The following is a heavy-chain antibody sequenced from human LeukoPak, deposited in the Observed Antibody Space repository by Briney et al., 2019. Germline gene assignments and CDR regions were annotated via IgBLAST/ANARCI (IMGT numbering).Heavy chain of an antibody. J-gene: IGHJ4*02. CDR2: ISWNSDTI. V-gene: IGHV3-9*01. CDR3: AKASPPGSYYYELAD. Sequence: GGSLRLSCAASGFTFDEFAIHWVRQGPGKGLEWVAGISWNSDTIGYADSVKGRFTVSRDYARETLDLQMNSLRTEDTALYYCAKASPPGSYYYELADWGQGTLVTVTS. D-gene: IGHD3-22*01. CDR1: GFTFDEFA.